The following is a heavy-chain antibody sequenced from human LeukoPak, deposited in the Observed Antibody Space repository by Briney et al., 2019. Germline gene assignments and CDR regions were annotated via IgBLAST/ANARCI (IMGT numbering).Heavy chain of an antibody. V-gene: IGHV1-2*06. CDR2: VNPNNGGT. J-gene: IGHJ4*02. Sequence: ASVKVSCKASGGTFSSYTISWVRQAPGQGLEWVGRVNPNNGGTNYAQKFQGRVTMTRDTSISTAYMELSRLRSDDTAVYYCARETTMILDWGQGTLVTVSS. D-gene: IGHD3-22*01. CDR1: GGTFSSYT. CDR3: ARETTMILD.